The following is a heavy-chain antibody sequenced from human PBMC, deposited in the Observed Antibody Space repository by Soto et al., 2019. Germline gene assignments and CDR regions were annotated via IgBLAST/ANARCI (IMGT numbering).Heavy chain of an antibody. J-gene: IGHJ6*02. Sequence: GTLSLTCTVSGVSITTYYWSWIRQSPGKGLEWIGYISHTGGTDYNPSLNSRLTISIDTSKNHFYLRLSSLTAADTAIYYCARDTLRGYYGLDVWGQGAPVTVSS. CDR1: GVSITTYY. V-gene: IGHV4-59*12. D-gene: IGHD2-15*01. CDR2: ISHTGGT. CDR3: ARDTLRGYYGLDV.